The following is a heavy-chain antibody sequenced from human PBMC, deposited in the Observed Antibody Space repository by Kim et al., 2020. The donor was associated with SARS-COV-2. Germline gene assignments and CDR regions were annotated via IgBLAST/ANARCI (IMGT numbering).Heavy chain of an antibody. Sequence: ASVKVSCKASGYTFTSYYMHWVRQAPGQGLEWMGIINPSGGSTSYAQKFQGRVTMTRDTSTSTVYMELSSLRSEDTAVYYCASGSSGSYSGLLDAFDIWGQGTMVTVSS. CDR2: INPSGGST. J-gene: IGHJ3*02. V-gene: IGHV1-46*01. CDR1: GYTFTSYY. D-gene: IGHD3-10*01. CDR3: ASGSSGSYSGLLDAFDI.